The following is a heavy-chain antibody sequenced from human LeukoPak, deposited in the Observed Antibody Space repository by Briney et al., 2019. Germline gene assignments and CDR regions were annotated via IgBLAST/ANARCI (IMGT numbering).Heavy chain of an antibody. CDR2: IWYDGSNK. CDR1: GFTFSSYG. J-gene: IGHJ4*02. D-gene: IGHD6-13*01. Sequence: HAGGSLRLSCAASGFTFSSYGMHWVRQAPGKGLEWVAVIWYDGSNKYYADSVKGRFTISRDNSKNTLYLQMNSLRAEDTAVYYCARGAKQQLVPFDYWGQGTLVTVSS. V-gene: IGHV3-33*01. CDR3: ARGAKQQLVPFDY.